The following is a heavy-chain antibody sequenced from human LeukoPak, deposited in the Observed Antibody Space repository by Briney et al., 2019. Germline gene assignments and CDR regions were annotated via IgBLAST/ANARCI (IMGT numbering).Heavy chain of an antibody. J-gene: IGHJ4*02. D-gene: IGHD6-6*01. CDR1: GFTLSTYA. CDR3: ARDSGVIAARSYFDY. Sequence: GGSLRLSCAASGFTLSTYAMSWVRQAPGKGLQWVSAISSSGGNTYYVDSVKGRFTISTDNSKNTLYLQMNSLRAEDTAVYYCARDSGVIAARSYFDYWGQGTLVTVSS. V-gene: IGHV3-23*01. CDR2: ISSSGGNT.